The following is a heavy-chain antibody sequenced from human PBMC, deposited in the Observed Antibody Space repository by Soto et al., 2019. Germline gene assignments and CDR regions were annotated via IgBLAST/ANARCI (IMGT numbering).Heavy chain of an antibody. CDR1: GFTFGNYA. V-gene: IGHV3-23*01. Sequence: EVQLLVSGGRFVQPGGSLKLSCEASGFTFGNYAMTWVGQAPGKGLEWVSTISGSGDRTYYAASVTGRFTISRDNSKNTLYLQMHSLGVEDTAVYFCAKDTVAIRSFYFDSWAQGTLVTVSS. CDR3: AKDTVAIRSFYFDS. J-gene: IGHJ4*02. CDR2: ISGSGDRT. D-gene: IGHD2-21*01.